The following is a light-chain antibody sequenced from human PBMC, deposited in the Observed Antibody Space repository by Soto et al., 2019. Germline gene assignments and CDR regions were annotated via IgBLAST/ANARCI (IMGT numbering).Light chain of an antibody. Sequence: ELVLTQSPAPLALSPGERSTLSCRASQRVSSYLAWYQQKPGQPPRLXXYDAPKRATGIPARFSGTASGTEFTLTIRRLQSEDFASYYGQQYNNWPPITFGPGTRLEI. CDR2: DAP. CDR3: QQYNNWPPIT. V-gene: IGKV3-11*01. CDR1: QRVSSY. J-gene: IGKJ5*01.